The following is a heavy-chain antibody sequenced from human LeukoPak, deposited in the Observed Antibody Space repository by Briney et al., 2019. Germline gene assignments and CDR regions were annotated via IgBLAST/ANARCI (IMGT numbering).Heavy chain of an antibody. D-gene: IGHD3-22*01. V-gene: IGHV4-4*02. CDR3: ARVAYDSSGYHSFDY. J-gene: IGHJ4*02. Sequence: SETLSLTCAVSGGSISSSNWWSWVRPPPGKGLEWIGEIYHSGSTNYNPSLKSRVTISVDKSKNQFSLKLSSGTAADTAVYYCARVAYDSSGYHSFDYWGQGTLVTVSS. CDR2: IYHSGST. CDR1: GGSISSSNW.